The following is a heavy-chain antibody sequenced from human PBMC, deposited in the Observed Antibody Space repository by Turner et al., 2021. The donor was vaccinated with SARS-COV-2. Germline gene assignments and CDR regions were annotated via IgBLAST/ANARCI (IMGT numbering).Heavy chain of an antibody. V-gene: IGHV3-21*01. CDR2: ISSSSSYI. CDR1: EFTFGIYI. J-gene: IGHJ6*02. Sequence: EEQLVESGGGLVKPGGSLRLSCSASEFTFGIYIMNWVRQAPGKWLEVVSVISSSSSYIYYADSVKVRFTISRDNANDSLYLQMNSLRAEDTAVYYCARGSPGEDFYYYGMGVWGQGTTVTVSS. CDR3: ARGSPGEDFYYYGMGV. D-gene: IGHD1-1*01.